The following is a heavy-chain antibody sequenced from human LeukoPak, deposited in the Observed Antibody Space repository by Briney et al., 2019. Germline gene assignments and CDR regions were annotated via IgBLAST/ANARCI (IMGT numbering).Heavy chain of an antibody. V-gene: IGHV3-21*01. J-gene: IGHJ4*02. D-gene: IGHD3-16*01. CDR2: ISASSTYI. Sequence: GGSLRLSCAASGFTFAAHSMNWVRQAPGKGLEWVASISASSTYIIYADSVKGRFTISRDDAKNSLFLQMNSLTVEDTAVYYCAVLETRGTDDFDYWGQGTLVTVSS. CDR3: AVLETRGTDDFDY. CDR1: GFTFAAHS.